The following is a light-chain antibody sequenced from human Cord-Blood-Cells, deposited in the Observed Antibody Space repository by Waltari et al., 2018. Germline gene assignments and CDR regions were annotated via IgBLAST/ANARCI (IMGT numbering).Light chain of an antibody. Sequence: DIQTTHSPSSLSASVGETPSITCQASQGITNYLNWYQQKPGKAPKLLIYDASNLETGVPSRFSGSGSGTDFTFTISSLQPEDIATYYCQQYDNIPLTFGAGTKVEIK. V-gene: IGKV1-33*01. J-gene: IGKJ4*01. CDR1: QGITNY. CDR2: DAS. CDR3: QQYDNIPLT.